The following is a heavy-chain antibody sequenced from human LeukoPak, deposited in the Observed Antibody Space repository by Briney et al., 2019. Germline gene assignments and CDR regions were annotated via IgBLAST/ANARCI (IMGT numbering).Heavy chain of an antibody. CDR3: ARGNYGDYVFDY. CDR2: ISGSGGST. Sequence: PGGSLRLSCAASGFTFSSYAMSWVRQAPGKGLEWVSAISGSGGSTYYADSVKGRFTISRDNSKNTLYLQMNSLRAEDTAVYYCARGNYGDYVFDYGGQGTLVTVSS. V-gene: IGHV3-23*01. J-gene: IGHJ4*02. CDR1: GFTFSSYA. D-gene: IGHD4-17*01.